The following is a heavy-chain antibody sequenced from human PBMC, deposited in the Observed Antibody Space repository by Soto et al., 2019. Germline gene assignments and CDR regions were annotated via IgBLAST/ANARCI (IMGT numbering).Heavy chain of an antibody. CDR2: ISSDGRNT. J-gene: IGHJ5*02. Sequence: EVQLVESGGGLVPPGGSLRLSCAASGFAFSSYWMQWVRQAPGKGPVWVSRISSDGRNTTYADFVKGRFTISRDNAENTLHLQMTSLTDADTAVYYCIKASTVTGVGGYRWGQGTLVTVSS. D-gene: IGHD6-19*01. V-gene: IGHV3-74*01. CDR1: GFAFSSYW. CDR3: IKASTVTGVGGYR.